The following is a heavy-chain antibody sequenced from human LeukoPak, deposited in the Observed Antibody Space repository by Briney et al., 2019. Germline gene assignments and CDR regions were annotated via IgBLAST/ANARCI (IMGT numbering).Heavy chain of an antibody. CDR3: ARRTYFYDSSGYYFDY. J-gene: IGHJ4*02. CDR1: GGSISSYY. Sequence: SETLSLTCTVSGGSISSYYWSWLRQPPGKGLECLGYIYYSGSTNYNPSLKSRVTISVDTSKNQFSLKLSSVTAADTAVYYCARRTYFYDSSGYYFDYWGQGTLVTVSS. CDR2: IYYSGST. V-gene: IGHV4-59*01. D-gene: IGHD3-22*01.